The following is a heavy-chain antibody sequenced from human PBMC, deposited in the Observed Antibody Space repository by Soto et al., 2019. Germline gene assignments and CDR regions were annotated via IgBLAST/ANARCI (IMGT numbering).Heavy chain of an antibody. D-gene: IGHD6-19*01. CDR1: GFTFSPYS. CDR2: IDSSSGSI. Sequence: EGQLVESGGGLVQPGGSLRLSCAASGFTFSPYSLSWVRQAAGKGLEWVSYIDSSSGSIYYADSVNGRFTISRDNAKKSLWLQMNRLRDSDTAMYSCVRDRIWEQWLGPHDAFEVWGQGTMVTVSS. V-gene: IGHV3-48*02. CDR3: VRDRIWEQWLGPHDAFEV. J-gene: IGHJ3*01.